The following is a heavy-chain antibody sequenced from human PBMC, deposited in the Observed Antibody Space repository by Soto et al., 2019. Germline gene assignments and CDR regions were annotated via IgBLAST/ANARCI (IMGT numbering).Heavy chain of an antibody. V-gene: IGHV1-69*12. Sequence: QVQLVQSGAEVKKPGSSVTVSCKASGGTFSSYTISWVRQAPGQGLEWMGGIIPIFGTANYAQKFQGRVTITADESTSTAYMQLSSMRSEVTAVDYCARGNHRWLQLWYFDLWGRGTLVTVSS. CDR3: ARGNHRWLQLWYFDL. CDR1: GGTFSSYT. J-gene: IGHJ2*01. CDR2: IIPIFGTA. D-gene: IGHD5-12*01.